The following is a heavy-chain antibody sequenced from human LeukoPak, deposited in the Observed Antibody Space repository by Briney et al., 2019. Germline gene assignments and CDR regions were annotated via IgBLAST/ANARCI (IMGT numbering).Heavy chain of an antibody. CDR1: GGSISSSSYY. CDR3: ARRTTGKHVDY. V-gene: IGHV4-39*01. J-gene: IGHJ4*02. D-gene: IGHD1-14*01. CDR2: IYYSGST. Sequence: SETLSLTCTVSGGSISSSSYYWGWIRQPPGKGLEWIGSIYYSGSTYYNPSLKSRVTISVDTSKNQFSLKLSSVTAADTAVYYCARRTTGKHVDYWGQGTLVTVSS.